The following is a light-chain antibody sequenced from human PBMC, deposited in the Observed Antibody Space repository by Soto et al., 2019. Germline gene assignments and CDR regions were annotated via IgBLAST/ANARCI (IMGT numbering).Light chain of an antibody. V-gene: IGKV3-15*01. J-gene: IGKJ4*01. CDR2: GAS. Sequence: EIVMTQSPATLSVSPGERATLSCRASQSVSGNLAWYQQKPGQAPRLLIYGASTRATGIPARFSGSGSGTEFTLTISSLQSEDXAVYXCXQXXNWPPLTFGGGTKVEIK. CDR3: XQXXNWPPLT. CDR1: QSVSGN.